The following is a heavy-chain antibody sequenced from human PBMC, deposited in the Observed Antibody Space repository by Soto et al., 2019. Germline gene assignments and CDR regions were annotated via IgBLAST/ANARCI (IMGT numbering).Heavy chain of an antibody. CDR1: GFTFSSYS. D-gene: IGHD2-2*02. J-gene: IGHJ5*02. Sequence: PWESLRLSCAASGFTFSSYSMNLVRPAPVKGLEWVSSISSSSSYIYYADSVKGRFTISRDNAKNSLYLQMNSLRAEDTAVYYCASQGHGSSTSCYTGWFDPLGQETLVTVSS. CDR3: ASQGHGSSTSCYTGWFDP. CDR2: ISSSSSYI. V-gene: IGHV3-21*01.